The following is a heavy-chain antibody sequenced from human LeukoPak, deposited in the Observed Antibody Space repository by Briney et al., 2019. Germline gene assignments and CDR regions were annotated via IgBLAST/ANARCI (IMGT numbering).Heavy chain of an antibody. D-gene: IGHD6-6*01. Sequence: SVKVSCKASGGTFSSYAISWVRQAPGQGLEWMGRIIPILGIANYAQKFQGRVTITADKSTSTAYMELSSLRSDDTAVYYCARDYIAARRPFDYWGQGTLVAVSS. CDR1: GGTFSSYA. V-gene: IGHV1-69*04. CDR3: ARDYIAARRPFDY. J-gene: IGHJ4*02. CDR2: IIPILGIA.